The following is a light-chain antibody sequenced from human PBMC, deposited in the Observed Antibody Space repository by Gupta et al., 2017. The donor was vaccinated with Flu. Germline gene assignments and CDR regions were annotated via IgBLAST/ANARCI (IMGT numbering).Light chain of an antibody. J-gene: IGLJ2*01. Sequence: GQSVTTTCTGTSSDIGNYSYVSWYHQHAGNDPKLITYEEKTRSSGVPDGFSGSKSGNTASLTVSGRTAEDEAEDCCCSDGHIRGFGGGTKLTVL. CDR1: SSDIGNYSY. CDR3: CSDGHIRG. V-gene: IGLV2-8*01. CDR2: EEK.